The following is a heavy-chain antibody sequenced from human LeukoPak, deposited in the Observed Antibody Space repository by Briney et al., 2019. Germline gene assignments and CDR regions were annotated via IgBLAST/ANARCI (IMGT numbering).Heavy chain of an antibody. D-gene: IGHD3-22*01. CDR2: ISSSGSTI. CDR3: ARVKNYYDSSGYYDTNWFDP. CDR1: GFTFSDYY. V-gene: IGHV3-11*01. Sequence: PGGSLRLSCAASGFTFSDYYMSWIRQAPGKGLEWVSYISSSGSTIYYADSVKSRFTISRDNAKNSLYLQMNSLRAEDTAVYYCARVKNYYDSSGYYDTNWFDPWGQGTLVTVSS. J-gene: IGHJ5*02.